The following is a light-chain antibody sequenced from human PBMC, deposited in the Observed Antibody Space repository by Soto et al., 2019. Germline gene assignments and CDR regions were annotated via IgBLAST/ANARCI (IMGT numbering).Light chain of an antibody. J-gene: IGKJ1*01. CDR3: QQSYSRPRT. CDR1: QSITSY. V-gene: IGKV1-39*01. CDR2: SAF. Sequence: DIQMTQSPSSLSASVGDRVTITCRASQSITSYLNWYQQKPGKAPNLLIYSAFSLESGVPSRFSGSGSGTDYTLTISSLQPEDFATYFCQQSYSRPRTFGQGTKLEIK.